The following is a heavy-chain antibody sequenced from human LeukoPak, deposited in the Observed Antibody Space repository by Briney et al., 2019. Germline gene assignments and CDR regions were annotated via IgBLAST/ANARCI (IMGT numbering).Heavy chain of an antibody. CDR1: EYTFTGYY. CDR2: MNPNSGNT. CDR3: ARGGPGGATRVYYYYMDV. J-gene: IGHJ6*03. V-gene: IGHV1-8*02. D-gene: IGHD1-26*01. Sequence: GASVKVSCKASEYTFTGYYMHWVRQAPGQGLEWMGWMNPNSGNTGYAQKFQGRVTMTRDTSTSTVYMELSSLRSEDTAVYYCARGGPGGATRVYYYYMDVWGKGTTVTISS.